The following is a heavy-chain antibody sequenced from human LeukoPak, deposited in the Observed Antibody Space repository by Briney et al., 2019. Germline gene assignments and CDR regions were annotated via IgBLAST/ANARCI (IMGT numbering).Heavy chain of an antibody. J-gene: IGHJ6*02. CDR1: GFTFSDYY. CDR2: ISSSGSTI. CDR3: ARDVRGYSSSPTMDV. Sequence: PGGSLRLSCAASGFTFSDYYMSWIRQAPGKGLEWVSYISSSGSTIYYADSVKGRFTISRDNAKNSLYLQMNSLRAEDTAVYYCARDVRGYSSSPTMDVWGQGTTVTVSS. D-gene: IGHD6-6*01. V-gene: IGHV3-11*01.